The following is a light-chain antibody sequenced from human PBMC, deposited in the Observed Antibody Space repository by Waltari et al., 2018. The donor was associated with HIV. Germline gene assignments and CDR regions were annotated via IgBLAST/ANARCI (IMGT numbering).Light chain of an antibody. CDR3: QQYSSRPWT. Sequence: EIVMTQSPATLSVSPGERATLSCRASQRVNSSYLGWYQQKPGQAPRLVIYGISTRATVTPARFSGSGSGTEFTLTISSLQSEDFAVYYCQQYSSRPWTFGQGTKVEIK. CDR2: GIS. CDR1: QRVNSSY. J-gene: IGKJ1*01. V-gene: IGKV3-15*01.